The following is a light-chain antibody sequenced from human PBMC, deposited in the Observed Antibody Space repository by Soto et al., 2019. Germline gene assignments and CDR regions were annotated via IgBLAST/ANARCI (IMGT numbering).Light chain of an antibody. V-gene: IGKV1-8*01. CDR2: AAS. J-gene: IGKJ1*01. CDR1: QGISSY. Sequence: AMRMTQSPSSLSASTGDRVTITCRASQGISSYLAWYQQKPGKAPKLLIYAASTLQSGVPSRFSGSGSGTDFTLTISCLQSEDFATYYCQQYYSYPRTFGQGTKVDI. CDR3: QQYYSYPRT.